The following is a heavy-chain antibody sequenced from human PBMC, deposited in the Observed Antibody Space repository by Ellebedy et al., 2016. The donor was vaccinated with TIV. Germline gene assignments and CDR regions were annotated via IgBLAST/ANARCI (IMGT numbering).Heavy chain of an antibody. CDR2: ISYDGSNK. Sequence: GESLKISXAASGFTFSSYAMHWVRQAPGKGLEWVAVISYDGSNKYYADSVKGRFTISRDNSKNTLYLQMNSLRAEDTAVYYCARGPDWNLDYWGQGTLVTVSS. D-gene: IGHD1-1*01. V-gene: IGHV3-30-3*01. CDR3: ARGPDWNLDY. J-gene: IGHJ4*02. CDR1: GFTFSSYA.